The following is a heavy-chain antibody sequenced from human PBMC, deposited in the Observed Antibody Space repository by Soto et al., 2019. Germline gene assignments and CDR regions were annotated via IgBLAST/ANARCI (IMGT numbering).Heavy chain of an antibody. CDR1: GFTFTSSA. D-gene: IGHD6-13*01. J-gene: IGHJ6*02. V-gene: IGHV1-58*02. CDR3: AAGDSSTWPPYGMDV. CDR2: IVVGSGNT. Sequence: ASVKVSCKASGFTFTSSAIQWVRQARGQRLEWIGWIVVGSGNTNYAQKFQERVTITRDMSTSTVYMELNSLRSEDTAVYYCAAGDSSTWPPYGMDVWGQGTTVTVPS.